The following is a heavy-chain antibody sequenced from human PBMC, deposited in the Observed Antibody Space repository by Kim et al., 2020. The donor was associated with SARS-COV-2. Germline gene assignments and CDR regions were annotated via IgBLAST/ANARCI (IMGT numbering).Heavy chain of an antibody. V-gene: IGHV1-69*01. J-gene: IGHJ4*02. D-gene: IGHD3-10*01. CDR3: ARDGYGSGRGDY. Sequence: NYAQKFQGRVTITADESTSTAYMELSSLRSEDTAVYYCARDGYGSGRGDYWGQGTLVTVSS.